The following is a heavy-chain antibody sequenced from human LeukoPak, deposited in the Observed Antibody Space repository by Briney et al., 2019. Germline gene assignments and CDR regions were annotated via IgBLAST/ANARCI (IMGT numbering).Heavy chain of an antibody. Sequence: SQTLSLTCAISGVTVSSNSAAWNWFRQSPSRRLERLGRTYYRSKWYNDYAVSVKSRITINPDTSKNQFSLQLDSVAPEDTAVYYCAGGTGVFDYWGQGTRVTVSS. V-gene: IGHV6-1*01. CDR1: GVTVSSNSAA. CDR2: TYYRSKWYN. J-gene: IGHJ4*02. CDR3: AGGTGVFDY. D-gene: IGHD7-27*01.